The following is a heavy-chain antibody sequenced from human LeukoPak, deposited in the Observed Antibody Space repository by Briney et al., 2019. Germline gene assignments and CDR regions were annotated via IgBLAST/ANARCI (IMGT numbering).Heavy chain of an antibody. CDR2: ISGSGGST. Sequence: GGSLRLSCAASGFTFSSYAMSWVRQAPGKGLEWVSAISGSGGSTYYADSGKGRFTISRDNSKNTLYLQMNSLRAEDTAVYYCAKSGTYCSSTSCYGNYYYYYMDVWGKGTTVTVSS. V-gene: IGHV3-23*01. D-gene: IGHD2-2*01. CDR3: AKSGTYCSSTSCYGNYYYYYMDV. J-gene: IGHJ6*03. CDR1: GFTFSSYA.